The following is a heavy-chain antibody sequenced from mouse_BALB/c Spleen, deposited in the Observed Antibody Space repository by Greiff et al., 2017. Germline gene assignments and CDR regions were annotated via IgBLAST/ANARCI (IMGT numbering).Heavy chain of an antibody. V-gene: IGHV5-6-3*01. CDR3: AREGYYGSSYGFAY. CDR1: GFTFSSYG. J-gene: IGHJ3*01. Sequence: EVQLVESGGGLVQPGGSLKLSCAASGFTFSSYGMSWVRQTPDKRLELVATINSNGGSTYYPDSVKGRFTISRDNAKNTLYLQMSSLKSEDTAMYYCAREGYYGSSYGFAYWGQGTLVTVSA. CDR2: INSNGGST. D-gene: IGHD1-1*01.